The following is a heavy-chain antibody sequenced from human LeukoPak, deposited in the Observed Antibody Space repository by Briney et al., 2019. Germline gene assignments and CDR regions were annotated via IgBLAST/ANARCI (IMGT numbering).Heavy chain of an antibody. J-gene: IGHJ6*02. CDR3: ARPVWYYYDSSGYFPGMDV. Sequence: SETLSLTCTVSGGSISSSSYYWGWIRQPPGKGLEWIGSIYYSGSTYYNPSLKSRVTISVDTSKNRFSLKLSSVTAADTAVYYCARPVWYYYDSSGYFPGMDVWGQGTTVTVSS. CDR2: IYYSGST. CDR1: GGSISSSSYY. D-gene: IGHD3-22*01. V-gene: IGHV4-39*01.